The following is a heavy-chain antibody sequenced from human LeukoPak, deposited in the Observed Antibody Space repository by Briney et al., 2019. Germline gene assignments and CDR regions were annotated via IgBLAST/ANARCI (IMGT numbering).Heavy chain of an antibody. Sequence: PSETLSLTCTVSGGSISSYYWSWIRQPPGKGLEWIGYIYYSGSTNYNPSLKSRVTISVDTSKNQFSLKLSSVTAADTAVYYCAREVGSSSSWHTFDYWGQGTLVTVSS. CDR2: IYYSGST. CDR1: GGSISSYY. CDR3: AREVGSSSSWHTFDY. D-gene: IGHD6-13*01. J-gene: IGHJ4*02. V-gene: IGHV4-59*01.